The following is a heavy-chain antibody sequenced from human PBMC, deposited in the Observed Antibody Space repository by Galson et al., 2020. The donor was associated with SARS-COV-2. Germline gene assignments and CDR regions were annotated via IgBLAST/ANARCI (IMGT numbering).Heavy chain of an antibody. CDR1: GFTFSPYE. Sequence: GGSLRLSCAASGFTFSPYEMNWVRQAPGRGLEWVSYISSDGSAIYYADSVKGRFTISRDNAKNSLYLQMNSLRVEDSAVYYCVRSLAGRVFDYWGQGTLGTVSS. D-gene: IGHD3-10*01. J-gene: IGHJ4*02. V-gene: IGHV3-48*03. CDR3: VRSLAGRVFDY. CDR2: ISSDGSAI.